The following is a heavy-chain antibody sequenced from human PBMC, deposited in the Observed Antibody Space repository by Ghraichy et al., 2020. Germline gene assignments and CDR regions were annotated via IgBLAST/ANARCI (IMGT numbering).Heavy chain of an antibody. Sequence: SETLSLTCTVSGGSISSYYWSWIRQPPGKGLEWIGYIYYSGSTNYNPSLKSRVTISVDTSKNQFSLKLSSVTAADTAVYYCASSRGSSSWYSGVEGYYYGMDVWGQGTTVTVSS. V-gene: IGHV4-59*08. D-gene: IGHD6-13*01. CDR1: GGSISSYY. J-gene: IGHJ6*02. CDR3: ASSRGSSSWYSGVEGYYYGMDV. CDR2: IYYSGST.